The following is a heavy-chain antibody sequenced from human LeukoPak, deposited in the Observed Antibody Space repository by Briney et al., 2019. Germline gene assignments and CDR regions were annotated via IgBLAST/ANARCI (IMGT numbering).Heavy chain of an antibody. CDR2: LSVSGSP. D-gene: IGHD3-9*01. V-gene: IGHV4-4*07. J-gene: IGHJ4*02. CDR3: ARHVWLQPFDY. CDR1: GGSFSTYF. Sequence: PSETLSLTCTVSGGSFSTYFWSWVRQPAGKGLEWIGRLSVSGSPDYNPSLKSRVTVSVGTSKNQFSLTLTSVTAADTAVYYCARHVWLQPFDYWGQGTLVTVSS.